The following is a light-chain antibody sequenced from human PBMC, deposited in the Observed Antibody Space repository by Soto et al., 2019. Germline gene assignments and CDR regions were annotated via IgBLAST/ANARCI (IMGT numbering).Light chain of an antibody. J-gene: IGLJ2*01. Sequence: QSVLTQPPSASGTPGQRVTISCSGSISNLGSNTATWYQQLPGAAPKLLIYSNNQRPSGVPDRFSGSKSGTSASLAISGLQSEDEADYYCAVEGVFGGGTKVTVL. CDR1: ISNLGSNT. V-gene: IGLV1-44*01. CDR3: AVEGV. CDR2: SNN.